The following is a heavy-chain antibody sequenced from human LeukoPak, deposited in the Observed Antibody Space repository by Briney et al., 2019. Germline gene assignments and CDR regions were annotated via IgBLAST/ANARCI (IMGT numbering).Heavy chain of an antibody. CDR2: IISILGIA. J-gene: IGHJ5*02. D-gene: IGHD2-2*01. CDR1: GGTFSSYA. V-gene: IGHV1-69*04. CDR3: ARGWGGIVVVPAAMPSYNWFDP. Sequence: ASVKVSCKASGGTFSSYAISWVRQAPGQGLEWMGRIISILGIANYAQKFQGRVTITADKSTSTAYMELSSLRSEDTAVYYCARGWGGIVVVPAAMPSYNWFDPWGQGTLVTVSS.